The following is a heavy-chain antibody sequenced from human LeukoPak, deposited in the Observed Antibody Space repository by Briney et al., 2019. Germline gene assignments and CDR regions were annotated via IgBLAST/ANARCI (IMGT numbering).Heavy chain of an antibody. Sequence: GGSLRLSCAASGFTFSSYAMSWVRQAPGKGLEWVGRIKSKIDGGTTDYAAPVKGRFTISRDDSKHTLYLQMNSLKTEDTAVYYCTTRFDNWGQGTLVTVSS. CDR3: TTRFDN. CDR2: IKSKIDGGTT. J-gene: IGHJ4*02. CDR1: GFTFSSYA. V-gene: IGHV3-15*01.